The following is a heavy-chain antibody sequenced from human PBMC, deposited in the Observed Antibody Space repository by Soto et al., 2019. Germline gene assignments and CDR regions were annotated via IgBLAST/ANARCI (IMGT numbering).Heavy chain of an antibody. Sequence: GGSLRLSWAASGFTFSSYAMSWVRQAPGKGLEWVSAISGSGGSTYYADSVKGRFTISRDNSKNTLYLQMNSLRAEDTAVYYCAKDFLIAVAGTYFDYWGQGTLVTVSS. V-gene: IGHV3-23*01. D-gene: IGHD6-19*01. CDR1: GFTFSSYA. CDR3: AKDFLIAVAGTYFDY. J-gene: IGHJ4*02. CDR2: ISGSGGST.